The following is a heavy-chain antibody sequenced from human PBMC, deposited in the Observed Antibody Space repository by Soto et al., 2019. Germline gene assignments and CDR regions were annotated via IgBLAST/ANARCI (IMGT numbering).Heavy chain of an antibody. Sequence: GGSLRLSCAVSGFAISSYYMAWVRQAPGKGLEWVSVIYTAGGTYYADSVKGRFIISRDNSKNTLSLQMNSLRAGDTAVYYCARRGLLRSGPLDFWGQGALVTVSS. CDR1: GFAISSYY. CDR3: ARRGLLRSGPLDF. J-gene: IGHJ4*02. V-gene: IGHV3-53*01. CDR2: IYTAGGT. D-gene: IGHD3-10*01.